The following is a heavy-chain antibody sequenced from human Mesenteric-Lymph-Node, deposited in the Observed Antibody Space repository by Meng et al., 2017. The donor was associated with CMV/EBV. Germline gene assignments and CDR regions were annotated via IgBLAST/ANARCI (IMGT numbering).Heavy chain of an antibody. CDR1: GFTFSSYA. J-gene: IGHJ5*02. CDR3: AKDQPRRTPYDFWSGYSLWFDP. CDR2: ISGSGGST. V-gene: IGHV3-23*01. D-gene: IGHD3-3*01. Sequence: GGSLRLSCAASGFTFSSYAMSWVRQAPGKGLEWVSAISGSGGSTYYADSVKGRFTISRDNSKNTLYLQMNSLRAEDTAVYYCAKDQPRRTPYDFWSGYSLWFDPWGQGTLVTVSS.